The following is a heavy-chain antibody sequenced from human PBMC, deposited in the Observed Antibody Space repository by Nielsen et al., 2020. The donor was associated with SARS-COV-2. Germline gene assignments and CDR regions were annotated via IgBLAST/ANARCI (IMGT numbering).Heavy chain of an antibody. CDR3: ATGAGWFDP. Sequence: SETLSLTCTVSGGSISSGDYYWSWIRQHPGKGLEWIGLRHYTGNTYYNPSLQSRLFISVDTSKNQFSLRLSSVTAAGTAVYYCATGAGWFDPWGQGTRVTVSS. J-gene: IGHJ5*02. D-gene: IGHD6-19*01. V-gene: IGHV4-31*03. CDR2: RHYTGNT. CDR1: GGSISSGDYY.